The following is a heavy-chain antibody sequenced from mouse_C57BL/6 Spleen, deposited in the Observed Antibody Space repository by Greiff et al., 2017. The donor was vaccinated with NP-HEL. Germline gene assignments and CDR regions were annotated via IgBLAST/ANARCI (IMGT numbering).Heavy chain of an antibody. J-gene: IGHJ3*01. V-gene: IGHV1-15*01. Sequence: VKLMESGAELVRPGASVTLSCKASGYTFTDYEMHWVKQTPVHGLEWIGAIDPETGGTAYNQKFKGKAILTADKSSSTAYMELRSLTSEDSAVYYCTPRRITTVVAPFAYWGQGTLVTVSA. D-gene: IGHD1-1*01. CDR1: GYTFTDYE. CDR2: IDPETGGT. CDR3: TPRRITTVVAPFAY.